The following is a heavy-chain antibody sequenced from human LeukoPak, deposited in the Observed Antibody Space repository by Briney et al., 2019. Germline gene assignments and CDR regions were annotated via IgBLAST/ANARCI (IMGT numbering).Heavy chain of an antibody. CDR1: GGTFANYA. CDR3: AKGHDDFRQFDY. Sequence: SVKVSCTASGGTFANYAISWVRKAPGQGLERMGGIIPIFGTGDSAQKFQGRLTITADESTRTTYMELSSLRSEDTAVYYCAKGHDDFRQFDYWGQGTQVTVSS. D-gene: IGHD3-3*01. J-gene: IGHJ4*02. CDR2: IIPIFGTG. V-gene: IGHV1-69*13.